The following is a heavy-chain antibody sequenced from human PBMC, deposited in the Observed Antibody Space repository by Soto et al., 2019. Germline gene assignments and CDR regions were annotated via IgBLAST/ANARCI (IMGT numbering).Heavy chain of an antibody. CDR1: GFTFRSYG. J-gene: IGHJ4*02. CDR2: ISYDGSNK. CDR3: AKDVGSGWWEAYS. D-gene: IGHD6-19*01. V-gene: IGHV3-30*18. Sequence: QVQLVESGGGVVQPGGSLRLSCAASGFTFRSYGMHWVRQAPGKGLEWVAVISYDGSNKFYADSLKGRVTISRDNSKNTLYLQVNSLRTEDMAVYYCAKDVGSGWWEAYSWGQGTLVTVSS.